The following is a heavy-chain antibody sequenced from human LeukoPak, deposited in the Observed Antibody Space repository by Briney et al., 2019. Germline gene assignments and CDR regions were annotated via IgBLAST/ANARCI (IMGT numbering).Heavy chain of an antibody. Sequence: GASVKVSCKASGCTFTGYYMHWVRQAPGQGLEWMGRINPNSGGTNYAQKFQGRVTMTRDTSISTAYMELSRLRSDDTAVYYCAREYWGALDAFDIWGQGTMVTVSS. D-gene: IGHD1-26*01. CDR2: INPNSGGT. J-gene: IGHJ3*02. V-gene: IGHV1-2*06. CDR1: GCTFTGYY. CDR3: AREYWGALDAFDI.